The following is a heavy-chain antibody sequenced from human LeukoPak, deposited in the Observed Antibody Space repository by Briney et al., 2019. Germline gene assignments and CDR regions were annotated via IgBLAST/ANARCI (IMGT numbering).Heavy chain of an antibody. CDR1: VGSFSGYY. CDR2: INHCGST. J-gene: IGHJ4*02. CDR3: ARESGCSGGRCYDY. D-gene: IGHD2-15*01. V-gene: IGHV4-34*01. Sequence: SETVSLTCAVYVGSFSGYYWSWIRQPPGKGREWIGEINHCGSTNYNPSLKSRVTTAVEAPKNQFSLKLSSGTAADTAVYYCARESGCSGGRCYDYWGQRTLVTVSS.